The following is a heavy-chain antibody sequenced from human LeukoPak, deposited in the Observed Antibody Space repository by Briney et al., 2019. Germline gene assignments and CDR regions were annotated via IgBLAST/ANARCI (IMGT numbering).Heavy chain of an antibody. D-gene: IGHD3-16*01. J-gene: IGHJ6*02. Sequence: GGSLRLSCAASGFTFSSYWMNWARRAPGKGLEWVASINHNGNVSYYVDSVKGRFTNSRDNAKNSLYLQMSNLRAEDTAGECCARGGGLDVWGQGATVTVSS. V-gene: IGHV3-7*03. CDR3: ARGGGLDV. CDR1: GFTFSSYW. CDR2: INHNGNVS.